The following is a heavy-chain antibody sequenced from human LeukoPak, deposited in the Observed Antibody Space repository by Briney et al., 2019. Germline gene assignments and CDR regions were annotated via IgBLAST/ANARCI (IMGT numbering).Heavy chain of an antibody. CDR3: ARGRSSMVRGYYYYYMDV. CDR2: IYQSGST. J-gene: IGHJ6*03. V-gene: IGHV4-38-2*02. CDR1: GYSISSGYY. Sequence: SETLSLTCTVSGYSISSGYYWGWIRQSPGKGLEWIGSIYQSGSTNYNPSLKSRVTISVDTSKNQFSLKLSSVTAADTAVYYCARGRSSMVRGYYYYYMDVWGKGTTVTISS. D-gene: IGHD3-10*01.